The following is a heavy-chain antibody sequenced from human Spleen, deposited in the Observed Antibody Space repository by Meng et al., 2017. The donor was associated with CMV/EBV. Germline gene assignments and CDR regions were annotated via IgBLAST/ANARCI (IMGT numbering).Heavy chain of an antibody. Sequence: SETLSLTCTVSGGSISSSSYYWSWIRQPPGKGLEWIGYIYYSGSTNYNPSLKSRVTISVDTSKNQFSLKLSSVTAADTAVYYCARAHLPSMVRGVIGMDVWGQGTAVTVSS. V-gene: IGHV4-61*01. CDR1: GGSISSSSYY. D-gene: IGHD3-10*01. CDR2: IYYSGST. J-gene: IGHJ6*02. CDR3: ARAHLPSMVRGVIGMDV.